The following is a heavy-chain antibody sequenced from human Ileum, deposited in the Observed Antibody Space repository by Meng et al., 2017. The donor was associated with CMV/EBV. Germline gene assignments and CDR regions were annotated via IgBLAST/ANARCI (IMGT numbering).Heavy chain of an antibody. CDR2: ISSGGSST. CDR3: ATDRGGTLSSIVGLDY. Sequence: GESLKISCAASGFTFSSHAMRWVRQAPGKGLEGVSLISSGGSSTYYVDSVKGRFTISRDSSKITLYLQMNSLRVEDTATYYCATDRGGTLSSIVGLDYWGQGTVVTVSS. J-gene: IGHJ4*02. V-gene: IGHV3-23*03. D-gene: IGHD3-10*01. CDR1: GFTFSSHA.